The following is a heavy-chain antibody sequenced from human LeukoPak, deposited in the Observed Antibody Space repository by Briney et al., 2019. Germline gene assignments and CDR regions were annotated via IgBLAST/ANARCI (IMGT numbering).Heavy chain of an antibody. CDR2: ISSSSYI. V-gene: IGHV3-21*01. Sequence: GGSLRLSCAASGFTFSSYSMNWVRQAPGKGLEWVSSISSSSYIYYADSVKGRFTISRDNAKNSLYLQMNSLRAEDTAVYYCARDRSDYGDYVYFDYWGQGTLVTVSS. CDR3: ARDRSDYGDYVYFDY. CDR1: GFTFSSYS. D-gene: IGHD4-17*01. J-gene: IGHJ4*02.